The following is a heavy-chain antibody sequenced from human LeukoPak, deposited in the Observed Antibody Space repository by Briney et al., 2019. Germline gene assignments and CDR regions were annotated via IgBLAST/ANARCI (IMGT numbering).Heavy chain of an antibody. CDR3: ARASRWLAFDN. CDR2: IYNGDNT. CDR1: RFTVSNNQ. D-gene: IGHD6-19*01. J-gene: IGHJ4*02. V-gene: IGHV3-66*01. Sequence: GGSLRLSCVASRFTVSNNQMNWVRQAPGKGLEWVSVIYNGDNTYYADSVQGRFTISKDNSKNTLYLQMNSLRPEDTAVYFCARASRWLAFDNWGQGTLVTVSS.